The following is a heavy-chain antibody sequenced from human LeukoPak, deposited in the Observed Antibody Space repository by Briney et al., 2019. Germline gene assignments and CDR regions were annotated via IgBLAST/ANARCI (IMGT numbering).Heavy chain of an antibody. J-gene: IGHJ4*02. CDR1: GGSISSSSYY. D-gene: IGHD6-19*01. CDR3: ARYVLSVAGTSL. Sequence: SETLSLTCTVSGGSISSSSYYWGWISQPPGQGLEWIGTIYYSGSTYYNPSLKSRVTISVDTSKNQFSLKLSSVTAADTAVYYCARYVLSVAGTSLWGQGTLVTVSS. CDR2: IYYSGST. V-gene: IGHV4-39*01.